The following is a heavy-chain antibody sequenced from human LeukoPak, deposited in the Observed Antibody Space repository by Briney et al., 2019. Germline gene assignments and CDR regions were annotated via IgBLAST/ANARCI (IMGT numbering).Heavy chain of an antibody. CDR3: ASDHLQSPHSYYYHSSARSGYYQH. D-gene: IGHD3-22*01. CDR2: ISSSSSYI. J-gene: IGHJ1*01. Sequence: PAGSLRLTCAASGFTFSSYSMNWVLQAPGKGLQWVSSISSSSSYIYYADSVKGRFTISRDNAKNSLYLQMNSLRAEDTAVYCCASDHLQSPHSYYYHSSARSGYYQHWGPVTLVTVSS. V-gene: IGHV3-21*01. CDR1: GFTFSSYS.